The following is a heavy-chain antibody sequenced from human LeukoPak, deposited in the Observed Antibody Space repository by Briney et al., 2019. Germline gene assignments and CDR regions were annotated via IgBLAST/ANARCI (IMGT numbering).Heavy chain of an antibody. V-gene: IGHV3-48*03. D-gene: IGHD4-17*01. J-gene: IGHJ3*02. CDR1: GFTFSSYE. CDR3: ARQGSGDYVPVPFDI. CDR2: ISSSGSTI. Sequence: TGGSLRLSCAASGFTFSSYEMNWVRQAPGKGLEWVSYISSSGSTIYYADSVKGRFTISRDNAKNSLYLQMNSLRAEDTAVYYCARQGSGDYVPVPFDIWGQGTMVTVSS.